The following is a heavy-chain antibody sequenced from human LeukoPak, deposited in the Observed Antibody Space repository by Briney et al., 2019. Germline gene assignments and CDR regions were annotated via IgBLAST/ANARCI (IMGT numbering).Heavy chain of an antibody. CDR2: VSGSGGST. V-gene: IGHV3-23*01. CDR1: GFTFSSYS. Sequence: GGSLRLSCAASGFTFSSYSMNWVRQAPGKGLEWVSAVSGSGGSTYYADSVKGRFTISRDNSKNTLYLQMNSLRAEDTAVYYCAKAPGDAFDIWGQGTMVTVSS. CDR3: AKAPGDAFDI. D-gene: IGHD3-16*01. J-gene: IGHJ3*02.